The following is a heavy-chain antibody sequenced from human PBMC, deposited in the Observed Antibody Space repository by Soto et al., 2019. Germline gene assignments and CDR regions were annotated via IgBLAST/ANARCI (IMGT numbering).Heavy chain of an antibody. J-gene: IGHJ4*02. D-gene: IGHD2-2*01. Sequence: QVQLQESGPGLVKPSQTLSLTCTVSGGSISSGGYYWSWIRQHPGKALEWLGYVYYRGSTNYNPSLRSGVTISLDTSKNQFSLKLSSVTAADTAVYYCAREDPARRGYFDYWGQGTLVTVSS. CDR1: GGSISSGGYY. V-gene: IGHV4-31*03. CDR3: AREDPARRGYFDY. CDR2: VYYRGST.